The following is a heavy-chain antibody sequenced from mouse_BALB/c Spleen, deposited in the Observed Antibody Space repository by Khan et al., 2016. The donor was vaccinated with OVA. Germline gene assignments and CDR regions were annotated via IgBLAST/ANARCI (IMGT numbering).Heavy chain of an antibody. CDR1: GYTFTNYG. J-gene: IGHJ3*01. D-gene: IGHD2-14*01. CDR2: INTNTGEP. CDR3: SIGYYKYGSWFAY. Sequence: QIQLVQSGPELKKPGETVKISCKASGYTFTNYGMNWVKQAPGKGLKWMGWINTNTGEPTFAEEFKERFAFSLATSSSTAYLPINSLKNEDTATYFCSIGYYKYGSWFAYWGQGTLVTVSA. V-gene: IGHV9-3*02.